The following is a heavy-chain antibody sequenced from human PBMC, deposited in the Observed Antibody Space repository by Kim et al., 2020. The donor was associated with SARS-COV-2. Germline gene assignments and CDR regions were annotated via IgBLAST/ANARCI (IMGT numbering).Heavy chain of an antibody. D-gene: IGHD5-12*01. J-gene: IGHJ4*02. V-gene: IGHV3-33*01. CDR2: IWYDGSNK. Sequence: GGSLRLSCAASGFTFSSYGMHWVRQAPGKGLEWVAVIWYDGSNKYYADSVKGRFTISRDNSKNTLYLQMNSLRAEDTAVYYCARSNRRDGYPNSWGQGTLVTVSS. CDR1: GFTFSSYG. CDR3: ARSNRRDGYPNS.